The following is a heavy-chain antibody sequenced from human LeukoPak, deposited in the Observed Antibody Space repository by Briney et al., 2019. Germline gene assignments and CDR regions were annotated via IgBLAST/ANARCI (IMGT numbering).Heavy chain of an antibody. D-gene: IGHD3-10*01. J-gene: IGHJ4*02. CDR2: ISGSSSPI. Sequence: GGSLRLSCAASGFTFSSYSMTWVRQAPGKGLEWVSYISGSSSPIYHADSVKGRVTISRDNAKDSLYLQMTSLRDEDTAVYYCARVSGSYYFDYWGQGTLVTVSP. CDR3: ARVSGSYYFDY. CDR1: GFTFSSYS. V-gene: IGHV3-48*02.